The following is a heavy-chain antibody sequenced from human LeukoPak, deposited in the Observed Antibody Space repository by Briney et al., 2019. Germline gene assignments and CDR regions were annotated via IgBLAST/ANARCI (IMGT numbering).Heavy chain of an antibody. Sequence: GGSLRLSCAASGFTFDDYAMHWVRQAPGKGLEWVSSISTSSTYIYYADSVKGRSTISRDNAKNSLYLQMNSLRAEDTAVYYCARVGYYDSSDYYHEDGFDIWGQGTMVTVSS. J-gene: IGHJ3*02. D-gene: IGHD3-22*01. CDR2: ISTSSTYI. CDR1: GFTFDDYA. CDR3: ARVGYYDSSDYYHEDGFDI. V-gene: IGHV3-21*01.